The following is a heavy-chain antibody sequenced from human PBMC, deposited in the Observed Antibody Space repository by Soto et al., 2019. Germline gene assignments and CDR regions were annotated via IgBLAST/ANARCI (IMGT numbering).Heavy chain of an antibody. CDR1: GFTFSSYA. CDR2: ISYDGSNK. D-gene: IGHD5-18*01. V-gene: IGHV3-30-3*01. Sequence: VGSLRLSCAASGFTFSSYAMHWVRQAPGKGLEWVAVISYDGSNKYYADSVKGRFTISGDNSKNTLYLQMNSLRAEDTAVYYCARVREYSYGFDYWGQGTLVTVSS. J-gene: IGHJ4*02. CDR3: ARVREYSYGFDY.